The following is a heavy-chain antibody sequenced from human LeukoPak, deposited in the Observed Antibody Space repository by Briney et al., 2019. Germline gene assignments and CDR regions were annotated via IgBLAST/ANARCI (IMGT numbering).Heavy chain of an antibody. D-gene: IGHD3-10*01. Sequence: SQTLSLTCTVSGGSISSGSYYWSWIRQPAGKGLEWIGRIYTSGSTNYNPSLKGRVTISVDTSKNQFSLKLSSVTAADTAVYYCARGRVAFGEGGAYWGQGTLVTVSS. J-gene: IGHJ4*02. CDR1: GGSISSGSYY. V-gene: IGHV4-61*02. CDR2: IYTSGST. CDR3: ARGRVAFGEGGAY.